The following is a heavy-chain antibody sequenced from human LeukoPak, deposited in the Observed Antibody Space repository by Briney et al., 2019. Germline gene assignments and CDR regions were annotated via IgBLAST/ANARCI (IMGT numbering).Heavy chain of an antibody. J-gene: IGHJ6*03. Sequence: SETLSLTCTVSGYSISSGYYWGWIRQPPGKGLEWIGSIYHSGSTYYNPSLKSRVTISVDTSKNQFSLKLSSVTAADTAVYFCARTTEGGYTYDYFYYYYMDVWGKGTTVTISS. CDR3: ARTTEGGYTYDYFYYYYMDV. CDR1: GYSISSGYY. CDR2: IYHSGST. D-gene: IGHD5-18*01. V-gene: IGHV4-38-2*02.